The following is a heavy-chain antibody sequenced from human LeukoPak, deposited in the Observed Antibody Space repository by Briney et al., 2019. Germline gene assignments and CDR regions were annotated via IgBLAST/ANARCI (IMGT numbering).Heavy chain of an antibody. D-gene: IGHD5-12*01. CDR3: ARVPGGYSGYVGVDY. J-gene: IGHJ4*02. Sequence: SETLSLTCAVYGGSFSGYYWSWIRQPPGKGLEWIGEINHSGSTNYNPSLKSRVTISVDTSKNQFSLKLSSVTAADTAVYYCARVPGGYSGYVGVDYWGQGTLVTVSS. V-gene: IGHV4-34*01. CDR1: GGSFSGYY. CDR2: INHSGST.